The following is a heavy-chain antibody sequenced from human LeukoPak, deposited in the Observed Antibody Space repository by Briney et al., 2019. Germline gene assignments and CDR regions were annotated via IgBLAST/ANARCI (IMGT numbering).Heavy chain of an antibody. Sequence: SQTLSLTCAISGDSFSSNSAAWNWIRQSPSRGLEWLVKTYYRSKWYNDYAVSVKSRITINPDTSKNQFSLQLNSVTPEDTAVYYCARRTYNWKDGFDCWGQGTLVTVSS. D-gene: IGHD1-20*01. J-gene: IGHJ4*02. CDR2: TYYRSKWYN. CDR1: GDSFSSNSAA. CDR3: ARRTYNWKDGFDC. V-gene: IGHV6-1*01.